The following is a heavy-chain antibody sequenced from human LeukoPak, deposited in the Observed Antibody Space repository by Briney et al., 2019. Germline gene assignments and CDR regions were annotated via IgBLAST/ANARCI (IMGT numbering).Heavy chain of an antibody. J-gene: IGHJ4*03. CDR1: GYTFTGYY. Sequence: ASVKVSFKASGYTFTGYYMHGVRQAPGQGLEWMGWINPNSGGTNYAQKFQGRVTMTRDTSISTAYMELGRLRSDDTAVYYCARVGITIFGVVRCYFDYWGQGTLVTVSS. CDR2: INPNSGGT. D-gene: IGHD3-3*01. V-gene: IGHV1-2*02. CDR3: ARVGITIFGVVRCYFDY.